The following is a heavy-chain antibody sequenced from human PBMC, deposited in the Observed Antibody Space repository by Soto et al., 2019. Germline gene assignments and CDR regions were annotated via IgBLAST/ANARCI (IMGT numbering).Heavy chain of an antibody. CDR2: IYYSGST. D-gene: IGHD1-26*01. J-gene: IGHJ4*02. CDR3: AREGGIVGATAADY. V-gene: IGHV4-31*03. Sequence: QVQLQESGPGLVKPSQTLSLTCTVSGGSISSGGYYWSWIRQHPGKGLEWIGYIYYSGSTSYNPSRKSRVTISVETSKNQFSLKLSSVTAADTAVYYCAREGGIVGATAADYWGQGTLVTVSS. CDR1: GGSISSGGYY.